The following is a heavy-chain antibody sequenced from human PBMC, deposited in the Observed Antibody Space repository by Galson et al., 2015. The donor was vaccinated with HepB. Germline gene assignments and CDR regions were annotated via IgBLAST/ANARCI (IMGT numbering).Heavy chain of an antibody. J-gene: IGHJ3*01. CDR1: GGSISSSNW. D-gene: IGHD5-12*01. CDR3: ARSWQTQSSPAFDL. V-gene: IGHV4-4*01. Sequence: TCAVSGGSISSSNWWSWVRQPPGKGLEWIGEIYHSGSTNYKPSLKSRVTISVDKSKNQFSLKLTSVTAADTAVYFCARSWQTQSSPAFDLWGQGTMVTVSS. CDR2: IYHSGST.